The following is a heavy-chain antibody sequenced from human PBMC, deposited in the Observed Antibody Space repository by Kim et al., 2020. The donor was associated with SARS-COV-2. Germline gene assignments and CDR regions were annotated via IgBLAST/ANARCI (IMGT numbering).Heavy chain of an antibody. V-gene: IGHV3-33*05. CDR1: GFTFSSYG. CDR3: ARIPAAGSGSSNHLDY. CDR2: ISYDGSNK. Sequence: GGSLRLSCAASGFTFSSYGMHWVRQAPGKGLEWVAVISYDGSNKYYADSVKGRFTISRDNSKNTLYLQMNSLRAEDTAVYYCARIPAAGSGSSNHLDYWGQGTLVTVSS. J-gene: IGHJ4*02. D-gene: IGHD3-10*01.